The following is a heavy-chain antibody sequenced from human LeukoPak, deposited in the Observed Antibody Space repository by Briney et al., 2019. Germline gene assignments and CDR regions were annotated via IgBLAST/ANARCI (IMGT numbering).Heavy chain of an antibody. J-gene: IGHJ3*02. Sequence: SETLSLTCTVSGGSISSGDYYWSWIRQPPGKGLEWIGYIYDSGSTYYNPSLKSRITISVDTSENRFSLKLSSVTATDTAVYYCARDCSGGSCYGAFDIWGQGTMVTVSS. V-gene: IGHV4-30-4*01. CDR1: GGSISSGDYY. CDR2: IYDSGST. CDR3: ARDCSGGSCYGAFDI. D-gene: IGHD2-15*01.